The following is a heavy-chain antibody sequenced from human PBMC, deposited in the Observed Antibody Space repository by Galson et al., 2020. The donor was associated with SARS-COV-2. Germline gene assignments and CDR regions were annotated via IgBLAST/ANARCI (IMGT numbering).Heavy chain of an antibody. CDR3: TREEGVCGGDCYGGLGSY. CDR2: IRSNAYGGTT. J-gene: IGHJ4*02. D-gene: IGHD2-21*02. CDR1: GFTFGDYA. Sequence: PGGSLRLSCTASGFTFGDYAMSWVRQAPGKGLEWVGFIRSNAYGGTTEYAASVKGRFTISRDDSKSIAYLQMNSLKTEDTAVYYCTREEGVCGGDCYGGLGSYWGQGTLVTVSS. V-gene: IGHV3-49*04.